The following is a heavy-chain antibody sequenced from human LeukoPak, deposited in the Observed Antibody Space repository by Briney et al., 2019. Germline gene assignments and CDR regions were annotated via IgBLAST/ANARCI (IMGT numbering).Heavy chain of an antibody. D-gene: IGHD3-22*01. V-gene: IGHV3-21*01. CDR3: AYHPMTMIVLTIDY. J-gene: IGHJ4*02. CDR2: ISSSSTFM. Sequence: GGSLRLFCAASGFNLSTYSMNWVRQAPGKGLEWVSSISSSSTFMYFADSVKGRFTISRDNAKNSVYLHMNTVRAEDTAVDYCAYHPMTMIVLTIDYWGQGTLVTVSS. CDR1: GFNLSTYS.